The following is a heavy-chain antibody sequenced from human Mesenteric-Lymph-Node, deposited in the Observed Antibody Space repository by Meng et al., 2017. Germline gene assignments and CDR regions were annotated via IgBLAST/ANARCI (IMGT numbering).Heavy chain of an antibody. D-gene: IGHD2-2*01. V-gene: IGHV2-5*01. Sequence: SGPTLVKPTQTLTLTCTFSGFSLSTSGVGVGWIRQPPGKALEWLALIYWNDDKRYSPSLKSRLTITKDTSKNQVVLTMTNMDPVDTATYYCAHRQGYQLLFAFDIWGQGTMVTVSS. CDR3: AHRQGYQLLFAFDI. CDR1: GFSLSTSGVG. CDR2: IYWNDDK. J-gene: IGHJ3*02.